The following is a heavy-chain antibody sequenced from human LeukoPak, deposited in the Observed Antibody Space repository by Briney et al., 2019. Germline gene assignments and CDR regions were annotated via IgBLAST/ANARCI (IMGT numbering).Heavy chain of an antibody. CDR3: AREYCSSSSCSGGWWFDP. CDR2: IIPIFGTA. J-gene: IGHJ5*02. D-gene: IGHD2-2*01. V-gene: IGHV1-69*01. Sequence: GASVKVSCKASGGTFSSYAISWVRQAPGQGLEWMGGIIPIFGTANYAQKFQGRVTITADESTSTAYMELSSLRSEDTAVYYCAREYCSSSSCSGGWWFDPWGQGTLVTVSS. CDR1: GGTFSSYA.